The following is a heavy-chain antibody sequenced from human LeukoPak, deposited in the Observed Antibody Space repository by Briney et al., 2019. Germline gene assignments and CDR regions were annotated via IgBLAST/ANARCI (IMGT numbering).Heavy chain of an antibody. V-gene: IGHV3-73*01. D-gene: IGHD3-10*01. CDR2: IRSKANSYAT. CDR3: TRRITMVRGAPPYDYYGMDV. Sequence: GGSLKLSCAASGFSFSGSAMHWVRRASGKGLEWVGRIRSKANSYATAYAASVKGRFTISRDDSKNTAYLQMNSLKTEDTAVYYCTRRITMVRGAPPYDYYGMDVWGKGTTVTVSS. J-gene: IGHJ6*04. CDR1: GFSFSGSA.